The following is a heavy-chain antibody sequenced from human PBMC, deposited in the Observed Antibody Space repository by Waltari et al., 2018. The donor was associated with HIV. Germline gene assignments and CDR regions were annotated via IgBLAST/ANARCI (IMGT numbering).Heavy chain of an antibody. CDR3: ARHGRMGGGTHRRYFDY. J-gene: IGHJ4*02. Sequence: QLQLQESGPGLVKPSETLSLTCSVSGDSISSSSYYWGWVRQPPGKGLGWIGGIFYTGRTHYLPSLKSRVTISVDTSRNRFSLKRSSVTAADTAVYYCARHGRMGGGTHRRYFDYWGQGTLVTVSS. CDR1: GDSISSSSYY. D-gene: IGHD3-16*01. V-gene: IGHV4-39*01. CDR2: IFYTGRT.